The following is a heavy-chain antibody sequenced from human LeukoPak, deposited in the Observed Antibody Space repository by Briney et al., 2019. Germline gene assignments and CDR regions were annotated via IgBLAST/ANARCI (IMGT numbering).Heavy chain of an antibody. V-gene: IGHV3-9*01. CDR1: GFTFDDYA. J-gene: IGHJ3*02. D-gene: IGHD6-13*01. CDR2: ISWNSGSI. CDR3: TKQQLELDAFDI. Sequence: GGSLRLSCAASGFTFDDYAMHWVRQARGKGQEWVSGISWNSGSIGYADSVKGRFTISRDNAKNSLYLQMNSLRAEDTALYYCTKQQLELDAFDIWGQGTMVTVSS.